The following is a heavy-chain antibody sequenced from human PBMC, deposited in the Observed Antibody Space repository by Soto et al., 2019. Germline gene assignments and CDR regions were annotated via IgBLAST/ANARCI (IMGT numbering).Heavy chain of an antibody. Sequence: GGSLRLSCAASGFTFSSYEMNWVRQAPGKGLEWVSYISGSGSTIYYADSVKGRFTISRDNAKNSLYLQMNSLRAEDTAVYYCARVYPFSSGWEPGAFDIWGQGTMVTVSS. D-gene: IGHD6-19*01. J-gene: IGHJ3*02. CDR3: ARVYPFSSGWEPGAFDI. CDR1: GFTFSSYE. V-gene: IGHV3-48*03. CDR2: ISGSGSTI.